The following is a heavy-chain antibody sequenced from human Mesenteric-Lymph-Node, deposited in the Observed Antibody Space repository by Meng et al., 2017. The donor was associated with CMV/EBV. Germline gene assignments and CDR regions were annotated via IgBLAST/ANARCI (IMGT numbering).Heavy chain of an antibody. CDR2: INHSGST. Sequence: QVQRPQWRVGLLKPSATLSTPWAAYGGSFSGYYWSWIRKPPGKGLEWIGEINHSGSTNYNPSLKSRVTISVDTSKNQFSLKLSSVTAADTAVYYCARHQRWLKSEGGFNYWGQGTLVTVSS. J-gene: IGHJ4*02. CDR1: GGSFSGYY. CDR3: ARHQRWLKSEGGFNY. V-gene: IGHV4-34*01. D-gene: IGHD4-23*01.